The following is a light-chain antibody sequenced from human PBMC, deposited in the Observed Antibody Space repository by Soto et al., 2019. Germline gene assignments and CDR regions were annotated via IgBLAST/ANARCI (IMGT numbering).Light chain of an antibody. CDR1: QSISSY. CDR3: LQDYNYPRT. Sequence: DIQMTQSPSSLSASAGDRVTITCRASQSISSYLNWYQQKPGKAPKLLIYAASSLQSGVPSRFSGSGSGTEFTLTISSLQPEDFATYYCLQDYNYPRTFGQGTKVDI. V-gene: IGKV1-39*01. J-gene: IGKJ1*01. CDR2: AAS.